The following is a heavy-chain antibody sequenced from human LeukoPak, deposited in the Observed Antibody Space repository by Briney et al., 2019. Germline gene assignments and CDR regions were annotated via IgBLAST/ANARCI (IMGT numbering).Heavy chain of an antibody. D-gene: IGHD3-10*01. CDR2: ISWNSGSI. J-gene: IGHJ4*02. V-gene: IGHV3-9*01. CDR1: GFTFDDYA. Sequence: PGGSLRLSCAASGFTFDDYAMHWVRQAPGKGLEWVSGISWNSGSIGYADSVKGRFTISRDNAKNSLYLQMNSLRAEDTAVYYCASTAITMVRGVRIPPRGYFDYWGQGTLVTVSS. CDR3: ASTAITMVRGVRIPPRGYFDY.